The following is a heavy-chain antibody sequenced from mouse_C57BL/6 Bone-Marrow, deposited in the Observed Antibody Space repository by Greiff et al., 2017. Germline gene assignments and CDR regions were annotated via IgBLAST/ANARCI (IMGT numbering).Heavy chain of an antibody. CDR3: ARHLYYGNNGFYAIDY. Sequence: EVQRVESGGDLVKPGGSLKLSCAASGFTFSSSGMSWVRQTPDKRLEWVATFSSGGSYTYYPDGVKGRVPISRDNAKNTLYLQRSSLKSEDTAMYYCARHLYYGNNGFYAIDYGGQGTSVTVSS. D-gene: IGHD2-1*01. J-gene: IGHJ4*01. CDR1: GFTFSSSG. CDR2: FSSGGSYT. V-gene: IGHV5-6*01.